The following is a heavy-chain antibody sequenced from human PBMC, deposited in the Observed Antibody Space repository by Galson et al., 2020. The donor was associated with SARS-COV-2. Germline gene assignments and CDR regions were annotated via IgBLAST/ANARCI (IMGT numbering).Heavy chain of an antibody. J-gene: IGHJ6*02. CDR1: GFTFSSYG. Sequence: QLGEYLKLSCAASGFTFSSYGMHWDRQAPGKGLELVAVISYDGSNKYYPDSVKCRFTISRDNSKNTLYLQMNSLRAEDTAVYYCAKLAVAGIYGMDVWGQGTTVAVSS. D-gene: IGHD6-19*01. CDR2: ISYDGSNK. V-gene: IGHV3-30*18. CDR3: AKLAVAGIYGMDV.